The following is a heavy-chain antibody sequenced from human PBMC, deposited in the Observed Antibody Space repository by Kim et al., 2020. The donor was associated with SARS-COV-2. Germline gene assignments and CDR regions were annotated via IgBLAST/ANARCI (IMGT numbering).Heavy chain of an antibody. Sequence: SETLSLTCAVYGGSFSGYYWSWIRQPPGKGLDWIGEINHSGSTNYNPSLKSRVTISVDTSKNQFSLKLSSVTAADTAVYYCARATRQWLVNYYYYYMDV. J-gene: IGHJ6*03. V-gene: IGHV4-34*01. CDR2: INHSGST. CDR3: ARATRQWLVNYYYYYMDV. CDR1: GGSFSGYY. D-gene: IGHD6-19*01.